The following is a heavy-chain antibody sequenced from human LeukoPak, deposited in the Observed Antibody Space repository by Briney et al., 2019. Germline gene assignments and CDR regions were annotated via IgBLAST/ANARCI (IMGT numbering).Heavy chain of an antibody. J-gene: IGHJ5*01. CDR3: ARGGWYYDS. D-gene: IGHD6-19*01. CDR2: IYYSGST. Sequence: SETLSLTCTVSGGSIRSYYWSWIRQPPGKGLEWIGYIYYSGSTKYNPSLKSRVTISVNTSKDQFSLKLSSVTAADTAVYYCARGGWYYDSWGQGTLVTVSS. V-gene: IGHV4-59*01. CDR1: GGSIRSYY.